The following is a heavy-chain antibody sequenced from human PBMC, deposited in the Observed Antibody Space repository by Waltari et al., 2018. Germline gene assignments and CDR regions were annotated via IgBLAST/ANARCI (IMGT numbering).Heavy chain of an antibody. Sequence: QVQMVESGGGVGQPGKCGGLSCAACGFTLTALGLHWVRQAPGKGLEWLAVISYDGSKEFYADSVKGRFTISRDNSKNTVSLHMSSLGLEDTAIYYCAKSRGRDSVCFDYWGQGALVTVSS. J-gene: IGHJ4*02. D-gene: IGHD3-10*01. CDR2: ISYDGSKE. CDR3: AKSRGRDSVCFDY. V-gene: IGHV3-30*18. CDR1: GFTLTALG.